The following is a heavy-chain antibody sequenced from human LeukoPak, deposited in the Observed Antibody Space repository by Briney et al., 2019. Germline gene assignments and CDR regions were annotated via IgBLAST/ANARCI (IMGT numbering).Heavy chain of an antibody. CDR2: IRYDGSNK. CDR3: AKDGVVVVVVAAPSWYFQH. J-gene: IGHJ1*01. Sequence: PGGSLRLSCAASGFTFSSYGMHWVRQAPGKGLEWVAFIRYDGSNKYYADSVKGRFTISRDNSKNTLYLQMNSLRAEDTAVYYCAKDGVVVVVVAAPSWYFQHWGQGTLVTVSS. CDR1: GFTFSSYG. V-gene: IGHV3-30*02. D-gene: IGHD2-15*01.